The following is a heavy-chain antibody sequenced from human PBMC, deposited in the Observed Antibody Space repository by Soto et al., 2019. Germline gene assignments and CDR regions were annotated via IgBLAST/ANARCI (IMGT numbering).Heavy chain of an antibody. CDR1: GGSISSSSYY. CDR2: IYYSGST. Sequence: SETLSLTCTVSGGSISSSSYYWGWIRLPPGKGLEWIGSIYYSGSTYYNPSLKSRVTISVDTSKNQFSLKLSSVTAADTAVYYCARHYVATIPYYFDYWGQGTLVTVSS. V-gene: IGHV4-39*01. D-gene: IGHD5-12*01. J-gene: IGHJ4*02. CDR3: ARHYVATIPYYFDY.